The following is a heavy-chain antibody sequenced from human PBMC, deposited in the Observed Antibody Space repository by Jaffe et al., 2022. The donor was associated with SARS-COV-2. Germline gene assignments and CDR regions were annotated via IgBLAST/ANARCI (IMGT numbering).Heavy chain of an antibody. CDR3: ARDSYYYDSSGYVGYYYGMDV. CDR1: GFTFSSYD. CDR2: IGTAGDT. V-gene: IGHV3-13*01. Sequence: EVQLVESGGGLVQPGGSLRLSCAASGFTFSSYDMHWVRQATGKGLEWVSAIGTAGDTYYPGSVKGRFTISRENAKNSLYLQMNSLRAGDTAVYYCARDSYYYDSSGYVGYYYGMDVWGQGTTVTVSS. D-gene: IGHD3-22*01. J-gene: IGHJ6*02.